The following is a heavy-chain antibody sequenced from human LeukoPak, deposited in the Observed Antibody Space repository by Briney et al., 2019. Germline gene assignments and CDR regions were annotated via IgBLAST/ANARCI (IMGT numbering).Heavy chain of an antibody. D-gene: IGHD5-12*01. J-gene: IGHJ4*02. CDR1: RYTFTVYH. V-gene: IGHV1-2*02. Sequence: ASVKVSCKASRYTFTVYHMHWVRQAPGQGLEWMGWINPNSGGTNYAQRFQGRVTMTTDTSISTAYMELSRLRSDDTAVYFCARAQDGVATTDYWGQGTLVTVSS. CDR2: INPNSGGT. CDR3: ARAQDGVATTDY.